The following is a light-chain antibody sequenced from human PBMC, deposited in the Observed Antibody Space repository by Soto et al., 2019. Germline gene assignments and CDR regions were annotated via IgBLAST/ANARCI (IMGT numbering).Light chain of an antibody. CDR1: QSVYSK. J-gene: IGKJ1*01. V-gene: IGKV3-15*01. CDR3: QQYNIWPLWT. CDR2: DAS. Sequence: EIVMTQSPATLSVSPGERATLSCRASQSVYSKLAWYQQKPGQAPRLLIYDASIRATGIPDRFIGGGSGTEFTLTITSLQSEDFAVYFCQQYNIWPLWTFGQGTKVDIK.